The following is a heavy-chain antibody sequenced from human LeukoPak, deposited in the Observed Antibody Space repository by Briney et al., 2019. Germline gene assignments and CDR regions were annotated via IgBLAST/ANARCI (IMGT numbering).Heavy chain of an antibody. V-gene: IGHV4-4*07. CDR3: AREPLP. CDR2: IYSSGDT. J-gene: IGHJ5*02. CDR1: GVSISGYY. Sequence: SETLSLTCTVSGVSISGYYWTWLRQPAGKGLEWIGRIYSSGDTTYNPSLKGRVTMSIDTSKNHFSLKLKSVTAADTAVYYCAREPLPWGQGTLVTVSS.